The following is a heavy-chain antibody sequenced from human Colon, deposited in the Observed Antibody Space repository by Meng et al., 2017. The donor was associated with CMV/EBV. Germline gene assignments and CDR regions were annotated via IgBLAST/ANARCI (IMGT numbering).Heavy chain of an antibody. V-gene: IGHV3-21*01. Sequence: GGSLRLSCAASGFTFSSYSMNWVRQAPGKGLEWVSSISSSSSYIYYADSVKGRFTISRGNAKNSLYLQMNSLGAEDTAVYYCARASIPDTGMGLDNWGQGTQVTVSS. J-gene: IGHJ4*02. CDR2: ISSSSSYI. CDR1: GFTFSSYS. D-gene: IGHD2-8*02. CDR3: ARASIPDTGMGLDN.